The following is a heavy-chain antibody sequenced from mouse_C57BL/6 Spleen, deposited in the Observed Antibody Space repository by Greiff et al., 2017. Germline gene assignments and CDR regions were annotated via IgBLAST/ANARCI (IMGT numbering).Heavy chain of an antibody. CDR2: ISSGSSTI. CDR1: GFTFSDYG. Sequence: VQLQQSGGGLVKPGGSLKLSCAASGFTFSDYGMHWVRQAPEKGLEWVAYISSGSSTIYYADTVKGRFTISRDNAKNTLFLQMTSLRSEDTAMYYCARHRNWDPFAYWGQGTLVTVSA. V-gene: IGHV5-17*01. J-gene: IGHJ3*01. D-gene: IGHD4-1*01. CDR3: ARHRNWDPFAY.